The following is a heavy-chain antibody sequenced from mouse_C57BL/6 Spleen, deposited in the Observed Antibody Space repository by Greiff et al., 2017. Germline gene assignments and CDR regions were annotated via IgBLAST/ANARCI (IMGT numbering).Heavy chain of an antibody. V-gene: IGHV1-53*01. J-gene: IGHJ1*03. CDR1: GYTFTSYW. D-gene: IGHD2-4*01. CDR2: INPSNGGT. Sequence: LQQPGTELVKPGASVKLSCKASGYTFTSYWMHWVKQRPGQGLEWIGNINPSNGGTNYNEKFKSKATLTVDKSSSTDYMQLSSLTSEDSAVYYCARRGINGAGGYFDVWGTGTTVTVAS. CDR3: ARRGINGAGGYFDV.